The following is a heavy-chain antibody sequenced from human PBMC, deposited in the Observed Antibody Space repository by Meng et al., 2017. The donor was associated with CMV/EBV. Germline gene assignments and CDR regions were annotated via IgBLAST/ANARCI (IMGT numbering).Heavy chain of an antibody. CDR3: ARVTSRVAGAFDY. D-gene: IGHD1-14*01. CDR2: IYYSGST. CDR1: GGSISSGDYY. V-gene: IGHV4-30-4*08. Sequence: VQSQEPGPGLVKPSQPPALTFTVTGGSISSGDYYWSWLRQPPGKGLEWIGYIYYSGSTYYNPSLKSRVTISVDTSKNQFSLKLSSVTAADTAVYYCARVTSRVAGAFDYWGQGTLVTVSS. J-gene: IGHJ4*02.